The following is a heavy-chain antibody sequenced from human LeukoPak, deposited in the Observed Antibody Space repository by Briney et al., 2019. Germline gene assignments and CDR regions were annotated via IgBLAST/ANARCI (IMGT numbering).Heavy chain of an antibody. CDR1: AYSFTSYY. V-gene: IGHV1-46*01. CDR2: INPSGGST. Sequence: ASVRVSCKASAYSFTSYYMHWVRQAPAQGLEWMGIINPSGGSTSYAQKFQGRVTMTRDMSMSTVYMELSSLRSEDTAVYYCARNHGLSAFDIWGQGTMVTVSS. D-gene: IGHD2-8*01. J-gene: IGHJ3*02. CDR3: ARNHGLSAFDI.